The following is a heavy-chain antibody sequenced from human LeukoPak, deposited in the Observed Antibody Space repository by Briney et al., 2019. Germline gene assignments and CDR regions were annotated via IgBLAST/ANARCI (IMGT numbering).Heavy chain of an antibody. J-gene: IGHJ4*02. CDR2: ISYDGSNK. D-gene: IGHD2-2*02. CDR3: ARGDIVVVPAAIAFDY. CDR1: GFTFSSYA. V-gene: IGHV3-30-3*01. Sequence: GGSLRLSCAASGFTFSSYAMHWVRQAPGKGLEWVAVISYDGSNKYYADSVKGRFTISRDNSKNTLYLQMNSLRAEDTAVYYCARGDIVVVPAAIAFDYWGQGTLVTVSS.